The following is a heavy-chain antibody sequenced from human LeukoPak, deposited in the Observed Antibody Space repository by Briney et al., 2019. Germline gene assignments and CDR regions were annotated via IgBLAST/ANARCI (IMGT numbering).Heavy chain of an antibody. J-gene: IGHJ4*02. CDR3: AAGGRLSVVPFDY. D-gene: IGHD1-26*01. CDR2: ISGSGGST. CDR1: GFTFSSYA. V-gene: IGHV3-23*01. Sequence: GSLRLSCAASGFTFSSYAMSWVRQAPGKGLEWVTAISGSGGSTYYADSVKGRFTISRDNSKNTLYLQMNSLRAEDTAVYYCAAGGRLSVVPFDYWGQGTLVTVSS.